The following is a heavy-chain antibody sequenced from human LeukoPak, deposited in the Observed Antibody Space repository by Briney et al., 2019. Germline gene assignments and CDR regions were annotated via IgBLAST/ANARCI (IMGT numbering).Heavy chain of an antibody. V-gene: IGHV3-53*01. Sequence: GALRLSSVTSGLNVKNNYMFWVRQSPVKGLEWVSSIFPSGGEIHYADSVRGRFTISRDNSKSTLSLQMNSLRAEDTAIYYCATYRQVLLPFESWGQGTLVTVSS. D-gene: IGHD2-8*02. CDR1: GLNVKNNY. CDR3: ATYRQVLLPFES. CDR2: IFPSGGEI. J-gene: IGHJ4*02.